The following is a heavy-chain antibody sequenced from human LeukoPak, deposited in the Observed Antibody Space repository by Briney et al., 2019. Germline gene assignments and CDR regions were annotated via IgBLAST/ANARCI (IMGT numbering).Heavy chain of an antibody. CDR3: ARVIGYYYDSSGDAFDI. CDR2: ISAYNGNT. D-gene: IGHD3-22*01. J-gene: IGHJ3*02. V-gene: IGHV1-18*01. Sequence: GASVKVSCKASGYTFTSYGISWVRQAPGQGLEWMGWISAYNGNTNYAQKLQGRVTMTTDTSTSTAYMELRSLRSDDTAVYYCARVIGYYYDSSGDAFDIWGQGTMVTVSS. CDR1: GYTFTSYG.